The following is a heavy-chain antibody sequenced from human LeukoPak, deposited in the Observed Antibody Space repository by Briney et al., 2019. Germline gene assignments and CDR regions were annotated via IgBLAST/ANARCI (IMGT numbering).Heavy chain of an antibody. D-gene: IGHD6-6*01. V-gene: IGHV3-30*02. CDR2: IRYDGSNK. CDR3: AKTLIIAARYYFDY. CDR1: GFTFSSYG. Sequence: GGSLRLSCAASGFTFSSYGMHWVRQAPGKGLEWVAFIRYDGSNKYYADSVKGRFTISRDNSKNTLYLQMNSLRAEDTAVYYCAKTLIIAARYYFDYWGQGTLVTVSS. J-gene: IGHJ4*02.